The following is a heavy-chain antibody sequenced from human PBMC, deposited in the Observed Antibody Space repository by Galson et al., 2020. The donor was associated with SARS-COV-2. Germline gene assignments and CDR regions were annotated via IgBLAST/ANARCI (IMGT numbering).Heavy chain of an antibody. J-gene: IGHJ4*02. D-gene: IGHD6-19*01. CDR1: GFTFSSYG. V-gene: IGHV3-33*01. Sequence: QLGESLKISCAASGFTFSSYGMHWVRQAPGKGLEWVAVIWYDGSNKYYADSVKGQFTISRDNSKNTLYLQMNSLRAEDTAVYYCARELGAVAGRSLDYWGQGTLVTVSS. CDR3: ARELGAVAGRSLDY. CDR2: IWYDGSNK.